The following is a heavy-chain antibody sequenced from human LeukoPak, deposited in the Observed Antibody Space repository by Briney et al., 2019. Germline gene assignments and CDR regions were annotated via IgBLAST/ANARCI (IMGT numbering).Heavy chain of an antibody. CDR3: ARVVWFGELWSPYYYYYMDV. CDR2: IYYSGST. J-gene: IGHJ6*03. V-gene: IGHV4-59*01. D-gene: IGHD3-10*01. CDR1: GGSISSYY. Sequence: SETLSLTCTVSGGSISSYYWSWIRQPPGKGLEWIGYIYYSGSTNYNPSLKSRVTISVDTSKNQFSLKLSSVTAADTAVYYCARVVWFGELWSPYYYYYMDVWGKGTTVTISS.